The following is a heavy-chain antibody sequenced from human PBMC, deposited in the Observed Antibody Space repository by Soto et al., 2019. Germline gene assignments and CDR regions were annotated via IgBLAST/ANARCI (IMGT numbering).Heavy chain of an antibody. CDR2: IYYSGST. J-gene: IGHJ2*01. CDR1: GGSISSYY. D-gene: IGHD6-13*01. V-gene: IGHV4-59*01. CDR3: ARETAAAGSLGTWYFDL. Sequence: PSETLSLTCTVSGGSISSYYWSWIRQPPGKGLEWIGYIYYSGSTNYNPSLKSRVTISVDTSKNQFSLKLSSVTAADTAVYYCARETAAAGSLGTWYFDLWGRGTLVTVSS.